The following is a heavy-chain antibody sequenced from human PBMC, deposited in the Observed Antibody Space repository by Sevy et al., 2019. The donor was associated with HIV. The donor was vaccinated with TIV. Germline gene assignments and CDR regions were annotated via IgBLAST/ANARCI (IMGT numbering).Heavy chain of an antibody. CDR1: GFTFSNYA. Sequence: GESLKISCVASGFTFSNYAMNWVRQAPGKGLEWVSGISGSGGSGDKTNYADSVKGRFTISRDDSKNSLYLQLNSLRAEDTAIYYCARKYDSSGYFDYWGQGTLVTVSS. CDR2: ISGSGGSGDKT. J-gene: IGHJ4*02. D-gene: IGHD3-22*01. V-gene: IGHV3-23*01. CDR3: ARKYDSSGYFDY.